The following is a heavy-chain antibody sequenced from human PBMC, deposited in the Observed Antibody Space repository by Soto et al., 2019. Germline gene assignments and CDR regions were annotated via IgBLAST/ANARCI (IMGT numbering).Heavy chain of an antibody. V-gene: IGHV5-10-1*01. CDR1: GYSFTDYW. Sequence: GESLKISCKGSGYSFTDYWISWVRQMPGKGLEWMGRINPSDSYTYYSPSFQGHATISADKSISTAYLQWSSLKASDTAMYYCARVPTYYYYGMDVWGQGTTVTVSS. CDR2: INPSDSYT. J-gene: IGHJ6*02. CDR3: ARVPTYYYYGMDV.